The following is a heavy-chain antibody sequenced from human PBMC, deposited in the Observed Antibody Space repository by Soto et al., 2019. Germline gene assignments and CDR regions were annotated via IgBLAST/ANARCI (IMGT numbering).Heavy chain of an antibody. D-gene: IGHD1-26*01. CDR3: AKDLLGAPNPPFDY. Sequence: RLSCAASGFTFSSYAMSWVRQAPGKGLEWVSAISGSGGSTYYADSVKGRFTISRDNSKNTLYLQMNSLRAEDTAVYYCAKDLLGAPNPPFDYWGQGTLVTVSS. CDR2: ISGSGGST. CDR1: GFTFSSYA. J-gene: IGHJ4*02. V-gene: IGHV3-23*01.